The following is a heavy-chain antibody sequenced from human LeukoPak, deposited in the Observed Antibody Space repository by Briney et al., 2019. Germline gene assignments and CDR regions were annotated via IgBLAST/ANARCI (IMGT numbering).Heavy chain of an antibody. V-gene: IGHV3-9*01. Sequence: GGSLRLSCAASGFTFDDYAMHWVRQAPGKGLEWVSGISWNSGSIGYADSVKGRFTIPRDNAKNSLYLQMNSLRAEDTALYYCAKDMSPLFGELFIDYWGQGTLVTVSS. CDR1: GFTFDDYA. CDR3: AKDMSPLFGELFIDY. CDR2: ISWNSGSI. J-gene: IGHJ4*02. D-gene: IGHD3-10*01.